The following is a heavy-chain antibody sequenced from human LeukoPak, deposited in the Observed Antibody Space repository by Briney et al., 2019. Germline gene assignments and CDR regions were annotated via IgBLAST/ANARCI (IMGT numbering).Heavy chain of an antibody. Sequence: SETLSLTCTVSGGSISSSSYYWGWIRQPPGKGLEWIGSIYYSGSTYYNPSLKSRVTISVDTSKNQFSLKLSSVTAADTAVYYCARRTAARPINYFDYWGQRTLVTVSS. V-gene: IGHV4-39*01. CDR3: ARRTAARPINYFDY. CDR2: IYYSGST. CDR1: GGSISSSSYY. D-gene: IGHD6-6*01. J-gene: IGHJ4*02.